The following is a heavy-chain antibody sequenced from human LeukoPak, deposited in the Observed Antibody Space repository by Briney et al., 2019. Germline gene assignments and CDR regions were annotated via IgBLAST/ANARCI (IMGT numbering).Heavy chain of an antibody. CDR3: AREKGYYGSGSYLCYFDY. Sequence: SGGSLRLSCAASGFTFSSYGMHWVRQAPGKGLEWVSYISSSGSTIYYADSVKGRFTISRDNAKNSLYLQMNSLRAEDTAVYYCAREKGYYGSGSYLCYFDYGGQGTLVTVS. CDR1: GFTFSSYG. D-gene: IGHD3-10*01. V-gene: IGHV3-48*04. J-gene: IGHJ4*02. CDR2: ISSSGSTI.